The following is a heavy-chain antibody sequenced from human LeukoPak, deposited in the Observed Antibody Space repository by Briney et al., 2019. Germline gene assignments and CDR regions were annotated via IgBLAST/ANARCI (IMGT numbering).Heavy chain of an antibody. Sequence: PSETLSLTCAVYGGSFSGYYWSWIRQPPGKGLEWIGEINHSGSTNYNPSLKSRVTISVDTSKNQFSLQLNSVTPEDTAVYYCARDRGGSPFDYWGQGTLVTVSS. CDR3: ARDRGGSPFDY. D-gene: IGHD3-10*01. CDR1: GGSFSGYY. CDR2: INHSGST. J-gene: IGHJ4*02. V-gene: IGHV4-34*01.